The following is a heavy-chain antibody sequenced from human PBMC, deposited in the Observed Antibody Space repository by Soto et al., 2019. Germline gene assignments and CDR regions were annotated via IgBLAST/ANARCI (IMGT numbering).Heavy chain of an antibody. V-gene: IGHV3-53*01. J-gene: IGHJ3*01. D-gene: IGHD3-10*01. CDR1: GFTFSSND. CDR3: ATRPFSAGGP. Sequence: EVQLVESGGGLIQPGGSLRLSCAASGFTFSSNDMNWVRQAPGKGLEWVSLIYSGGSTYYADSVKAGFTMSGDNSKTTSYLQMSSLRAEDTAVYFFATRPFSAGGPWGEGTVVTVSS. CDR2: IYSGGST.